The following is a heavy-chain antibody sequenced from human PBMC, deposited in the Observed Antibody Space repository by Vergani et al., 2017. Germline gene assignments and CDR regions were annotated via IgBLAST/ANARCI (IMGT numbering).Heavy chain of an antibody. J-gene: IGHJ3*02. CDR3: ARVANGAFDI. D-gene: IGHD2-8*01. V-gene: IGHV3-48*03. CDR1: GFNFSSYE. Sequence: EVQLVESGGGLVQPGGSLRLSCAASGFNFSSYEMNWVRQAPGKGLEWVSYISSSGSTIYYADSVKGRFTISRDNAKNSLYLQMNSLRAEDTAVYYCARVANGAFDIWGQGTMVTVSS. CDR2: ISSSGSTI.